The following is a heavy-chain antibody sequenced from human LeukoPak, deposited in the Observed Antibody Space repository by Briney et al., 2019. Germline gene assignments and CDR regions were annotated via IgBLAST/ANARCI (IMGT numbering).Heavy chain of an antibody. Sequence: GRSLRLSCAASGFTFSSYAMHWVRQAPGKGLEWVAVISYDGSIKYYADSVKGRFTISRDNSKNTLYLQMNSLRAEDTAVYYCARERAAAFDYWGQGTLVTVSS. CDR3: ARERAAAFDY. V-gene: IGHV3-30*04. CDR2: ISYDGSIK. D-gene: IGHD6-13*01. J-gene: IGHJ4*02. CDR1: GFTFSSYA.